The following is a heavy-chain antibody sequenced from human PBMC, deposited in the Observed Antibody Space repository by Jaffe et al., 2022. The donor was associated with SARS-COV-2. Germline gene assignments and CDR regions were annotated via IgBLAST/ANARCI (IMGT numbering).Heavy chain of an antibody. J-gene: IGHJ4*02. CDR3: ARASTIRRDGYSRNGYFDY. CDR2: IYHSGST. V-gene: IGHV4-4*02. D-gene: IGHD5-18*01. CDR1: GGSISSSNW. Sequence: QVQLQESGPGLVKPSGTLSLTCAVSGGSISSSNWWSWVRQPPGKGLEWIGEIYHSGSTNYNPSLKSRVTISVDKSKNQFSLKLSSVTAADTAVYYCARASTIRRDGYSRNGYFDYWGQGTLVTVSS.